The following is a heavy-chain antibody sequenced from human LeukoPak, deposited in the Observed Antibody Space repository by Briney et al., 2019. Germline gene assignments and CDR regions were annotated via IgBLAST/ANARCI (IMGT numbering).Heavy chain of an antibody. J-gene: IGHJ4*02. CDR2: ISGSGGST. V-gene: IGHV3-23*01. Sequence: PGGSLRLSCAASGFTFSSYAMSWVRQAPRKGLEWVSAISGSGGSTYYADSVKGRFTISRDNSKNTLYLQMNSLRAEDTAVYYCAKEGYYYDSSGYPTPFDYWGQGTLVTVSS. D-gene: IGHD3-22*01. CDR3: AKEGYYYDSSGYPTPFDY. CDR1: GFTFSSYA.